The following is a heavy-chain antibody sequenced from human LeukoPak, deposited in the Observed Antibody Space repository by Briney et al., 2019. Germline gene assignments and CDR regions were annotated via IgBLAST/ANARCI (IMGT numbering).Heavy chain of an antibody. J-gene: IGHJ4*02. D-gene: IGHD2-21*02. V-gene: IGHV3-23*01. CDR1: GFTVTSNY. CDR3: AKDGTGCGGDCYSDY. Sequence: GGSLRLSCAVSGFTVTSNYMSWVRQAPGKGLEWVSAITYSSGNTYYADSVKGRFTISRDNSKNTLYLQMNSLRAEDTALYYCAKDGTGCGGDCYSDYWGQGTLVTVSS. CDR2: ITYSSGNT.